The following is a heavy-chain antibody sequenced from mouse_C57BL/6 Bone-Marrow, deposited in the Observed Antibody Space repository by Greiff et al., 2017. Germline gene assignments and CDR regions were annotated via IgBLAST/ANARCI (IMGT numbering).Heavy chain of an antibody. CDR1: GFTFSDAW. V-gene: IGHV6-6*01. CDR2: IRNKANNHAT. CDR3: SRNDGSSYEAMDY. D-gene: IGHD1-1*01. J-gene: IGHJ4*01. Sequence: EVKLEESGGGLVQPGGSMKLSCAASGFTFSDAWMDWVRQSPGKGLEWVGEIRNKANNHATYYAESVKGRLTVSRDDYKSSVYLKMNSLRAEDTAIYYCSRNDGSSYEAMDYWGQGTSVTVSA.